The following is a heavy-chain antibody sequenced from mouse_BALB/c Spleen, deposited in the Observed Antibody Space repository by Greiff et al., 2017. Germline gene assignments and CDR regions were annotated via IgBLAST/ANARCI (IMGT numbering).Heavy chain of an antibody. CDR3: ARKLGRGDY. CDR1: GYSFTSYY. CDR2: IDPFNGGT. Sequence: EVQLQQSGPELMKPGASVKISCKASGYSFTSYYMHWVKQSHGKSLEWIGYIDPFNGGTSYNQKFKGKATLTVDKSSSTAYMHLSSLTSEDSAVYYCARKLGRGDYWGQGTTLTVSS. J-gene: IGHJ2*01. D-gene: IGHD3-1*01. V-gene: IGHV1S135*01.